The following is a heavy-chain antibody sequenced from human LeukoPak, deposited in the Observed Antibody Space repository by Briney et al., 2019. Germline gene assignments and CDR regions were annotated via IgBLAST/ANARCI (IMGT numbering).Heavy chain of an antibody. CDR1: GFTLSNYA. CDR2: ISFDENTK. J-gene: IGHJ4*02. D-gene: IGHD5-24*01. CDR3: ARLLATSEMTSGDH. V-gene: IGHV3-30*01. Sequence: GRSLRLSCAASGFTLSNYAIHWVRQAPGKGLEWVAGISFDENTKYYADSVKGRFSISRDNSKNALFLQKDSLRAEDTAIYYCARLLATSEMTSGDHWGQGTLVTVSS.